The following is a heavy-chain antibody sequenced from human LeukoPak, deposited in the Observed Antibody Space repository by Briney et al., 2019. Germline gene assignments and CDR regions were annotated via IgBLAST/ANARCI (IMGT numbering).Heavy chain of an antibody. D-gene: IGHD3-22*01. CDR3: VREPGKMNYFDYRHAFDI. CDR2: VSSSNGNT. Sequence: GASVKVSCXASGYTFTSYSISWVRQAPGQGLDWMGWVSSSNGNTEYAQNLQGRVTMTIDTSTSTAYMELRSLISDDTAMYYCVREPGKMNYFDYRHAFDIWGQGTMVTVSS. CDR1: GYTFTSYS. J-gene: IGHJ3*02. V-gene: IGHV1-18*01.